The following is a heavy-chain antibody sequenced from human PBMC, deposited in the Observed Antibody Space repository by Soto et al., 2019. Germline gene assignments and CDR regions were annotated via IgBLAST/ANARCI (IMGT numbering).Heavy chain of an antibody. CDR2: IYPGDSDT. CDR1: GYSFTSYW. CDR3: GRSHYDDSSGYYRVRPGADKTYYYYVMYV. Sequence: EVQLVQSGAEVKKPGESLKISCKGSGYSFTSYWIGWVRQMPGKGLEWMGIIYPGDSDTRYSPSFQGQVTISADTSISTDYLDWRSLKASDTARYYCGRSHYDDSSGYYRVRPGADKTYYYYVMYVWGQGTKVTV. J-gene: IGHJ6*02. V-gene: IGHV5-51*01. D-gene: IGHD3-22*01.